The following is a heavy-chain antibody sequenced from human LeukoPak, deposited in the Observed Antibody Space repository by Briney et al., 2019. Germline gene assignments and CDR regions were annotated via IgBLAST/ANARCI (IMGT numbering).Heavy chain of an antibody. CDR1: GDSISSPNYY. D-gene: IGHD2-2*01. V-gene: IGHV4-39*01. CDR2: IHYSGTT. J-gene: IGHJ4*02. Sequence: PETLSLTCTVSGDSISSPNYYWGWIRQPPGKALEWIGSIHYSGTTYYNSSLKSRVTISVDTSKNQFSLRLSSVTAADTAVYYCAVILGYCSSTSCVDYWGQGTLVTVSS. CDR3: AVILGYCSSTSCVDY.